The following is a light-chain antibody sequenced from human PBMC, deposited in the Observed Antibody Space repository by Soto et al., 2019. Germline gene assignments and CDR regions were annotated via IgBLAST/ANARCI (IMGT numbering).Light chain of an antibody. CDR2: GAS. Sequence: EIVMTQSPATLSVSPGERATLSCRASQSVSSNLAWYQQKRGQAPRLLISGASSRAADIPDRFSGSGSGTDFTLTINRLEPEDFAVYHCQQYDSSPRTFGQGTKVDIK. CDR3: QQYDSSPRT. CDR1: QSVSSN. V-gene: IGKV3-20*01. J-gene: IGKJ1*01.